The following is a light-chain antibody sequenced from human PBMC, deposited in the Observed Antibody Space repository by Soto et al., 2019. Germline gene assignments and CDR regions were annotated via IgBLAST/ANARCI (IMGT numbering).Light chain of an antibody. CDR3: QHYGSSPMIT. J-gene: IGKJ5*01. V-gene: IGKV3-20*01. CDR2: GAS. CDR1: QSVSSSS. Sequence: EIVLTQSPGTLSLSQGERATLSGRASQSVSSSSLAWYQQKPGQAHRLLLYGASRRATGIPDRFSGSGSGTDFTLTISGLEPEDLAVFYGQHYGSSPMITFGRGTRLEIK.